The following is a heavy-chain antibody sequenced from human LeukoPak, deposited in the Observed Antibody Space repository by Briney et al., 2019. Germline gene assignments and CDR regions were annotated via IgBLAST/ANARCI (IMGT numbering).Heavy chain of an antibody. Sequence: PSETLSLTCTVSGGSISSRSYFWGWIRQPPGKGLEWIGSIYYIGCTYYIPSLKSRVTISVDTSKNQLSLKLSSVTAADTAVYYCARRSMANPFDYWGQGTLVTVSS. CDR3: ARRSMANPFDY. CDR2: IYYIGCT. CDR1: GGSISSRSYF. D-gene: IGHD2/OR15-2a*01. V-gene: IGHV4-39*01. J-gene: IGHJ4*02.